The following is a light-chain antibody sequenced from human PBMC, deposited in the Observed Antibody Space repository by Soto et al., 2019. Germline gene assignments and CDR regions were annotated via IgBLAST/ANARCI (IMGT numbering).Light chain of an antibody. V-gene: IGKV1-12*01. CDR2: AAS. J-gene: IGKJ5*01. Sequence: DIQMTQSPASVSASVGDRVTITCRASQSISNWVAWYQQKPGKAPELLIYAASSLQSGVPSRFSGSGSGTDFTLTITSLHPEDFATYYCQQAHSFPVTFGQGTLLETK. CDR3: QQAHSFPVT. CDR1: QSISNW.